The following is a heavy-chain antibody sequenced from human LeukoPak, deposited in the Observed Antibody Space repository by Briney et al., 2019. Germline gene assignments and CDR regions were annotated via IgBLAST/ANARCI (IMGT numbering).Heavy chain of an antibody. CDR3: ARGLVLGYCSGGSCYSAWFDP. CDR1: GGTFSSYA. Sequence: ASVKVSCKASGGTFSSYAISWVRQAPGQGLEWMGRIIPILGIANYAQKFQGRVTITADKSTSTAYMELSSLRSEDTAVYYCARGLVLGYCSGGSCYSAWFDPWGQGTLVTVSS. CDR2: IIPILGIA. V-gene: IGHV1-69*04. D-gene: IGHD2-15*01. J-gene: IGHJ5*02.